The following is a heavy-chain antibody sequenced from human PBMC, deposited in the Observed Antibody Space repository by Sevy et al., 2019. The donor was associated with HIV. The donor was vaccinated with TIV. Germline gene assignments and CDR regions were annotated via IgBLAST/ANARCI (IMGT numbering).Heavy chain of an antibody. CDR3: ARDLFSGGNAVYGY. Sequence: GGSLRLSCVAYGFTVSSNFMTWVRQAPGKGLEWVSSINAISSNIYYADSVKGRFTISRDNAENSLYLQMNSVRAEDTAVYYCARDLFSGGNAVYGYWGQGTLVTVSS. CDR2: INAISSNI. D-gene: IGHD2-15*01. V-gene: IGHV3-21*01. CDR1: GFTVSSNF. J-gene: IGHJ4*02.